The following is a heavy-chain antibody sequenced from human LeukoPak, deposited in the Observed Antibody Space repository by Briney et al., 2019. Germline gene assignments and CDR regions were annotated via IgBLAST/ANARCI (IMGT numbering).Heavy chain of an antibody. Sequence: SETLSLTCAVYGGSFSGYYWSWVRQPPGKGLEWIGEINHSGSTNYNPSLKSRVTISVDTSKNQFSLKLSSVTAADTAVYYCARYVTHSGSGSYSFDYWGQGTLVTVSS. D-gene: IGHD3-10*01. CDR2: INHSGST. CDR3: ARYVTHSGSGSYSFDY. J-gene: IGHJ4*02. V-gene: IGHV4-34*01. CDR1: GGSFSGYY.